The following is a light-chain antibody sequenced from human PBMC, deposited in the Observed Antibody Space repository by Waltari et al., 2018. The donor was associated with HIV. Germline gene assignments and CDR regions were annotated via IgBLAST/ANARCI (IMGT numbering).Light chain of an antibody. V-gene: IGLV4-69*01. CDR1: SGHSSYD. CDR2: LHSDGSH. CDR3: QTWGSGIVI. J-gene: IGLJ2*01. Sequence: QVVLTQAPSASASLGTSVNFTCTLSSGHSSYDIAWHQQPPGKGPRYLMKLHSDGSHHRGDGIPDRFSGSSSGAERHLIISSLHSDDEADYYCQTWGSGIVIFGGGTKLTVL.